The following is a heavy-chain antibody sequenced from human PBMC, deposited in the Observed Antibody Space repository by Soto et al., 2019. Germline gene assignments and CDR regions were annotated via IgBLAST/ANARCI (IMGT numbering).Heavy chain of an antibody. Sequence: PSETVSVTCTVSGGSISSYYWSWIRQPPGKGLEWIGSIYHSGSTYYNPSLKSRVTISVDTSKNQFSLKLSSVTAADTAGYYSARDRGVAGSDQAFDYWGQGTMGPVSS. CDR1: GGSISSYY. D-gene: IGHD6-19*01. V-gene: IGHV4-59*12. J-gene: IGHJ4*02. CDR3: ARDRGVAGSDQAFDY. CDR2: IYHSGST.